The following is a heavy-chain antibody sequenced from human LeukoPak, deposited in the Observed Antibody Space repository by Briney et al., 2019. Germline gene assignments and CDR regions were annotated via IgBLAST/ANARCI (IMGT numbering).Heavy chain of an antibody. D-gene: IGHD5-24*01. CDR3: AGSDMAYSLPFGYLHY. Sequence: ASVTVSYKPSGYRLTQYALQGLGQVPPQEPAWMGWIDTNTGKPAYAQAPTGRFVFFLDTSVSTAYLQISSLKPEDTAVYYCAGSDMAYSLPFGYLHYWGQGTLVTVSS. V-gene: IGHV7-4-1*02. J-gene: IGHJ4*02. CDR1: GYRLTQYA. CDR2: IDTNTGKP.